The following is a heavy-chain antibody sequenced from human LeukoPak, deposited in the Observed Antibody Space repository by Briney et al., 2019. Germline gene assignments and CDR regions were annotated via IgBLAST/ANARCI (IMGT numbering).Heavy chain of an antibody. D-gene: IGHD6-13*01. J-gene: IGHJ4*02. V-gene: IGHV4-59*01. Sequence: PSETLSLTCTVSGGSISSYYWSWIRQPPGKGLEWIGYIYYSGSTNYNPSLKSRVTISVDTSKNQFSLKLSSVTAADTGVYYCARGTAAAGGYWGQGTLVTVSS. CDR2: IYYSGST. CDR1: GGSISSYY. CDR3: ARGTAAAGGY.